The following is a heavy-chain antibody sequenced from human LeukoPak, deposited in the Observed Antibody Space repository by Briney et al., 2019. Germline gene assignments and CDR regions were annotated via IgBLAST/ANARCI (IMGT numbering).Heavy chain of an antibody. CDR2: IRDKTYGGTT. CDR1: GFTFGDYA. V-gene: IGHV3-49*04. J-gene: IGHJ5*02. CDR3: TRDRGYCSSTSCYAWFDP. Sequence: PGGSLRLSCTASGFTFGDYAMSWVRRAPGKGLAWVGFIRDKTYGGTTEYAASVKGRFTISRDDSRSIAYLQMNGLKTEDTAVYYCTRDRGYCSSTSCYAWFDPWGQGTLVTVSS. D-gene: IGHD2-2*01.